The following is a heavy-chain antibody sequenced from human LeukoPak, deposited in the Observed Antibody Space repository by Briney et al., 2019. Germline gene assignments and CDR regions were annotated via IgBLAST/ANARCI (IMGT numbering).Heavy chain of an antibody. J-gene: IGHJ5*02. Sequence: ASVKVSCKASGYTFTSYAMHWVRQAPGQRLEWMGWINAGNGNTKYSQKLQGRVTITRDTSASTAYMELSSLRSEDTAVYYCARVNYDILTGWGFDPWGQGTLVTVSS. D-gene: IGHD3-9*01. V-gene: IGHV1-3*01. CDR2: INAGNGNT. CDR1: GYTFTSYA. CDR3: ARVNYDILTGWGFDP.